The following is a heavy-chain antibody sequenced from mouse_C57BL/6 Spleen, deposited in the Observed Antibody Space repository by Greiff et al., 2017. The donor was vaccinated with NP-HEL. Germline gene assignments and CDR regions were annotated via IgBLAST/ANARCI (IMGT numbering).Heavy chain of an antibody. CDR1: GYTFTDYE. CDR3: TRGDTTVVGGGH. Sequence: QVQLKESGAELVRPGASVTLSCKASGYTFTDYEMHWVKQTPVHGLEWIGAIDPETGGTAYNQKFKGKAILTADKSSSTAYMELRSLTSEDSAVYDCTRGDTTVVGGGHWGQGTTLTVSS. D-gene: IGHD1-1*01. J-gene: IGHJ2*01. V-gene: IGHV1-15*01. CDR2: IDPETGGT.